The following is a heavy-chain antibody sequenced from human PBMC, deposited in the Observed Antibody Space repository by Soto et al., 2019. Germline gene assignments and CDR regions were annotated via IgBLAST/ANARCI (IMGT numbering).Heavy chain of an antibody. CDR3: AKELGGYSYGYELDH. Sequence: EVKLLQSGGGLVQPGGSLRLSCNASGFDFKKYAINWVRQAPGKGLEWVSSISESGTITYHAESVRGRFTVSRDNAKNSLYLQMDSLRTEDTAFYYCAKELGGYSYGYELDHWGQGTLVAVSS. V-gene: IGHV3-23*01. CDR2: ISESGTIT. D-gene: IGHD5-18*01. J-gene: IGHJ4*02. CDR1: GFDFKKYA.